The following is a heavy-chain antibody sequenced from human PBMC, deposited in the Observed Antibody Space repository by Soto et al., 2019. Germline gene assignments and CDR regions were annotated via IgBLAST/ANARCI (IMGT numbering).Heavy chain of an antibody. Sequence: SETLSLTCAVSGGSVSHGYWSRIRQPPGKGLEWIGFMYFGGSFNYNPSLTSRATISVETSKNQFSMKLTSVTASDTAVYYCARSYYDSTGFAVDPWGQGTLVTVSS. J-gene: IGHJ5*02. CDR2: MYFGGSF. CDR1: GGSVSHGY. V-gene: IGHV4-59*02. D-gene: IGHD3-22*01. CDR3: ARSYYDSTGFAVDP.